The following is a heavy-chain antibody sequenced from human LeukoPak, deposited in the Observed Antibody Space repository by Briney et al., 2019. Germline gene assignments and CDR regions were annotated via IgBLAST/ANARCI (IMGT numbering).Heavy chain of an antibody. CDR3: ARARERRDGYNYFDY. CDR1: GGSISSYY. V-gene: IGHV4-59*13. CDR2: FYYSGST. J-gene: IGHJ4*02. D-gene: IGHD5-24*01. Sequence: SKTLSLTCTVSGGSISSYYWSWTRQPPGRALEGLGYFYYSGSTNYNPSLKSRVTISVDTSKNQFSLKLSSVTAADTAVYYCARARERRDGYNYFDYWGQGTLVTVSS.